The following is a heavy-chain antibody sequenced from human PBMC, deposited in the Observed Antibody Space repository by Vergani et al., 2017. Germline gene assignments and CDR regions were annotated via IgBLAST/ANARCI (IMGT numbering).Heavy chain of an antibody. Sequence: EVQLLESGGGSAQPGESLRLSCLASVFTFTAHAFNWVRQAPGKGLEWVSGISGQNFRTHYADSVKGLFTISRDDYKNTVYLQINSLTAEDTAFYYCAELYGDDGFSPFWGQGTLVTVSS. D-gene: IGHD2-21*01. CDR2: ISGQNFRT. J-gene: IGHJ4*02. V-gene: IGHV3-23*01. CDR3: AELYGDDGFSPF. CDR1: VFTFTAHA.